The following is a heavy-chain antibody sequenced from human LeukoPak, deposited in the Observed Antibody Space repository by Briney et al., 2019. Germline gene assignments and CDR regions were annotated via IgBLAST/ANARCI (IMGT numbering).Heavy chain of an antibody. Sequence: PGGSLRLSCAASGFTFSNYWMTWVRQAPGKGLEWVAVLSFDGSNKYYADSVKGRFTISRDNSKNTLYLQMNSLRAEDTAVYYCAKGRARGLPWGMDVWGQGTTVTVSS. D-gene: IGHD1-26*01. CDR2: LSFDGSNK. CDR3: AKGRARGLPWGMDV. CDR1: GFTFSNYW. J-gene: IGHJ6*02. V-gene: IGHV3-30*18.